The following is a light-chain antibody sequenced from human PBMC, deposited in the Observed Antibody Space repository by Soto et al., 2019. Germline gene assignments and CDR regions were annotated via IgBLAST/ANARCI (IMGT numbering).Light chain of an antibody. CDR3: QQRSNWPPRFT. CDR1: QSVSSY. V-gene: IGKV3-11*01. Sequence: EIVLTQSPATLSLSPGERATLSCRASQSVSSYLVWYQQKPGQAPRLLIYDASNRATAIPARFSGSGSGTDITLTISSLEPEDYAVDYYQQRSNWPPRFTFGPGTKVDIK. J-gene: IGKJ3*01. CDR2: DAS.